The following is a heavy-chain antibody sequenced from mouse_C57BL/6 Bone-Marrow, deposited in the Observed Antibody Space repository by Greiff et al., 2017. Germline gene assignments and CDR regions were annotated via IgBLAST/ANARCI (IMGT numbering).Heavy chain of an antibody. CDR2: INPNNGGT. CDR1: GYTFTDYN. V-gene: IGHV1-22*01. CDR3: ARGYYYGSSYWFAY. Sequence: EVKLQESGPELVKPGASVKMSCKASGYTFTDYNLHWVKQIHGKSLEWIGYINPNNGGTSYNQMYKGKATLTVNQSSSTAYMELRSLTSEDSAVYYCARGYYYGSSYWFAYWGQGTLVTVSA. J-gene: IGHJ3*01. D-gene: IGHD1-1*01.